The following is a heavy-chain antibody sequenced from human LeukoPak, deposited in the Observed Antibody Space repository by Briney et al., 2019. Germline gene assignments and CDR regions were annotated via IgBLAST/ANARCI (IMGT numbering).Heavy chain of an antibody. D-gene: IGHD3-10*01. CDR1: GGSISSYY. J-gene: IGHJ5*02. CDR3: ATLYYYGSGSNWFDP. V-gene: IGHV4-59*08. Sequence: SETLSLTCTVSGGSISSYYWSWIRQPPGKGLEWIGYIYYSGSTNYNPSLKSRVTISVDTSKNQFSLKLSSVTAADTAVYYCATLYYYGSGSNWFDPWGQGTLATVSS. CDR2: IYYSGST.